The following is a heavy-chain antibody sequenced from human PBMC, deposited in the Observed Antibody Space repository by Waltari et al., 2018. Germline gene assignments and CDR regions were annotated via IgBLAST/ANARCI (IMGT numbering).Heavy chain of an antibody. CDR1: GGSFSGYY. CDR2: INHRGST. D-gene: IGHD2-15*01. Sequence: QVQLQQWGAGLLKPSETLSLTCAVYGGSFSGYYWSWIRPPPGKGLEWIGEINHRGSTNYNPSLKSRVTTSVDTSKNQFSLKLSSVTAAETAVYYCARGCCRGGSCAPFDYWGQGTLVTVSS. CDR3: ARGCCRGGSCAPFDY. J-gene: IGHJ4*02. V-gene: IGHV4-34*01.